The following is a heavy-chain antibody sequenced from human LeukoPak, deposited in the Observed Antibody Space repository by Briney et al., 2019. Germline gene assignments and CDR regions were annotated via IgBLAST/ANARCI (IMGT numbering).Heavy chain of an antibody. V-gene: IGHV3-48*04. CDR1: GFTFSTYS. D-gene: IGHD3-22*01. CDR2: ISYTNII. J-gene: IGHJ4*02. Sequence: PGGSLRLSCAASGFTFSTYSMNWVRQAPGKGLEWVSYISYTNIIYYADSVKGRFTISRDNAKNSLYLQMNSLRAEDTAVYYCARESDGYDSSGSLDYWGQGTLVTVSS. CDR3: ARESDGYDSSGSLDY.